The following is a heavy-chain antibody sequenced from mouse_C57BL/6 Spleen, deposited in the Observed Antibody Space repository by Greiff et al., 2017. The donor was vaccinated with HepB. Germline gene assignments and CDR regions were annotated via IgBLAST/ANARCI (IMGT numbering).Heavy chain of an antibody. CDR1: GFTFSSYG. J-gene: IGHJ4*01. Sequence: EVKLVESGGDLVKPGGSLKLSCAASGFTFSSYGMSWVRQTPDKRLEWVATISSGGSYTYYPDSVKGRFTISRDNAKNTLYLQMSSLKSEDTAMYYCARHGGYDEAMDYWGQGTSVTVSS. V-gene: IGHV5-6*01. D-gene: IGHD2-2*01. CDR3: ARHGGYDEAMDY. CDR2: ISSGGSYT.